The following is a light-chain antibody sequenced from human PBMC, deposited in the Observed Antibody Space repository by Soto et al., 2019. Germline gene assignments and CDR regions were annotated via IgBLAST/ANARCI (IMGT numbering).Light chain of an antibody. CDR1: QSITRD. J-gene: IGKJ1*01. CDR3: QQYNSYSQ. CDR2: AAS. V-gene: IGKV3-15*01. Sequence: EIVMTQFPASLSVSPGERVTLSCRASQSITRDLAWYQQKPGQAPRLLVFAASFRATDIPPRFSGSGSGTDFTLTISSLQPDDFATYYCQQYNSYSQFGQGTKVDIK.